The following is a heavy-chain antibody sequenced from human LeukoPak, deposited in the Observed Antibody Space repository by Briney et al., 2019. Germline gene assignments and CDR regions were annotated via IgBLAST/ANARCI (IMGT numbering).Heavy chain of an antibody. CDR3: AEAASVRGVSY. V-gene: IGHV3-74*01. J-gene: IGHJ4*02. CDR2: INGDGSTT. CDR1: GFTFSTYW. D-gene: IGHD3-10*01. Sequence: PGGSLRLSCAASGFTFSTYWMHWLRQAPGKGPLWVSHINGDGSTTNYADSVKGRFTISRDNAKNTLYLQMNSLRAEDTAVYYCAEAASVRGVSYWGQGTLVTVSS.